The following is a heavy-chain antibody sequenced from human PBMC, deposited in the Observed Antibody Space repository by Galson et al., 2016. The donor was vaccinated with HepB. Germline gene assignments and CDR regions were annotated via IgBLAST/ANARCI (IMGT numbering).Heavy chain of an antibody. Sequence: QSGAEVTKPGESLKISCKASGYRFTNYWIGWVRQMPGKGLEWMGSIYPGDSDTRYSPSLEGQVTISADTSIRTTYLQWSSLKAPDTAMYYCATTDKYSPDYVEDYWGQGTLVTVSS. V-gene: IGHV5-51*01. CDR3: ATTDKYSPDYVEDY. CDR2: IYPGDSDT. CDR1: GYRFTNYW. J-gene: IGHJ4*02. D-gene: IGHD4-17*01.